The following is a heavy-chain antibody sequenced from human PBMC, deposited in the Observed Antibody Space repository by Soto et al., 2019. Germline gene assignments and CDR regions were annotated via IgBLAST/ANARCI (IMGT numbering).Heavy chain of an antibody. J-gene: IGHJ6*02. CDR1: GGTFSTYA. Sequence: QVQLVQSGAEVKKPGSSVKVSCKASGGTFSTYAISWVRQAPGQGLEWMGGVIPILGTTNNAQKFQGRVTITADESTGTAYMELSSLRSEDTAVYFCSRHAGTYSFNDMDVWGRGTTVTVSS. V-gene: IGHV1-69*12. CDR3: SRHAGTYSFNDMDV. D-gene: IGHD1-1*01. CDR2: VIPILGTT.